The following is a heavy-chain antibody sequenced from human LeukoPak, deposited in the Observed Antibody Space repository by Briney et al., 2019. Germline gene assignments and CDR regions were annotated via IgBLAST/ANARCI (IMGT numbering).Heavy chain of an antibody. CDR1: GGTFSNYA. J-gene: IGHJ4*02. CDR2: IIPISDTP. CDR3: ARADSLGNYYDV. Sequence: SVKVSCKASGGTFSNYAMSWVRQAPGQGLEWMGGIIPISDTPNYAQKFQGRVTIIADKSTNTAYMELSSLRSEDTAVYFCARADSLGNYYDVWGQGTLVTVSS. D-gene: IGHD3-10*01. V-gene: IGHV1-69*06.